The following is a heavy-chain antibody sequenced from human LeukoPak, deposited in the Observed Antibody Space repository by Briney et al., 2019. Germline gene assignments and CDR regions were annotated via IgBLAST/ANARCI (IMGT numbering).Heavy chain of an antibody. D-gene: IGHD3-22*01. J-gene: IGHJ4*02. CDR2: IYSGGNT. V-gene: IGHV3-53*01. Sequence: PGGSLRLSCAASGFTFSSYAMHWVRQAPGKGLEWVTVIYSGGNTYYADSVKGRFTVSRDNSKNTLYLQMNSLRAEDTAVYYCAREAYSYDRGADYWGQGTLVTVSS. CDR1: GFTFSSYA. CDR3: AREAYSYDRGADY.